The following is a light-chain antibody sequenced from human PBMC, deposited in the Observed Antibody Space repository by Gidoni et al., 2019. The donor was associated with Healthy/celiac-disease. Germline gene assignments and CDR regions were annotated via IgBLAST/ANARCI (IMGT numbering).Light chain of an antibody. J-gene: IGLJ2*01. V-gene: IGLV1-40*01. CDR2: CNS. Sequence: QSVLTQPPSVSGAPGQRVTISCTGSSSNIGSGYDVNWYQQLPGTAPKLLIYCNSNRPSGVPDRFSGSKSGTSASLAITGLQAEDEADYYCQSYDSSLSVVFGGGTKLTVL. CDR1: SSNIGSGYD. CDR3: QSYDSSLSVV.